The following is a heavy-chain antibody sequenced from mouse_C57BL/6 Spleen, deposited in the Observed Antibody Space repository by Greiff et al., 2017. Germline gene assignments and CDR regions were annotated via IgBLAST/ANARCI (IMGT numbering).Heavy chain of an antibody. D-gene: IGHD2-3*01. J-gene: IGHJ1*03. Sequence: EVQLVESGGGLVQPKGSLKLSCAASGFSFNTYAMNWVRPAPGKGLEWVARIRSKSNNYATYYADSVKDRFTISRDDSESMLYLQMNNLKTEDTAMYYCVRRGDGYPYWYFDVWGTGTTVTVSS. CDR1: GFSFNTYA. V-gene: IGHV10-1*01. CDR2: IRSKSNNYAT. CDR3: VRRGDGYPYWYFDV.